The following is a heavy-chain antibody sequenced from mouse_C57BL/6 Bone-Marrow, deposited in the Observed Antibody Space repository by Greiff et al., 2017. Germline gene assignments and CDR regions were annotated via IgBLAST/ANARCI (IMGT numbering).Heavy chain of an antibody. V-gene: IGHV1-15*01. Sequence: QVQLQQSGAELVRPGASVTLSCKASGYTFTDYEMHWVKQTPVHGLEWIGAIDPETGGTAYNQKFKGKAILTADKSSSTAYMELRSLTSEDSAVYYWTDYYYGSSAWFAYWGQGTLVTVSA. J-gene: IGHJ3*01. D-gene: IGHD1-1*01. CDR2: IDPETGGT. CDR1: GYTFTDYE. CDR3: TDYYYGSSAWFAY.